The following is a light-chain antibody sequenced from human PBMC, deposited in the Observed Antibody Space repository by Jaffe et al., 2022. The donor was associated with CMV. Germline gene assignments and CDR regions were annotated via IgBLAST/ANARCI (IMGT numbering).Light chain of an antibody. Sequence: QSALTQPPSVSGSPGQSVTISCTGTSSDVGYYNRVSWYQQAPGTAPKLIIYKVNNRPSGVPDRFSGSKSGNTASLTISGLQAEDEADYYCSSFTTSISYLFGTATKVTVL. V-gene: IGLV2-18*02. CDR3: SSFTTSISYL. CDR2: KVN. J-gene: IGLJ1*01. CDR1: SSDVGYYNR.